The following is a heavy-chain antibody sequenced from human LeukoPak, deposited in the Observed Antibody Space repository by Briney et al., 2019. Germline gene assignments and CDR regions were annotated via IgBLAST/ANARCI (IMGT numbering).Heavy chain of an antibody. CDR2: ITGSGTY. D-gene: IGHD3-22*01. CDR3: AGDRGGSSGYQQLDS. J-gene: IGHJ4*02. CDR1: GFVFRNFN. Sequence: GGSLRLSCAASGFVFRNFNMNWVRQAPGKALEWVSLITGSGTYYAESVRGRFSMSRDNAKNSLYLQMNNLRAEDTAVYYCAGDRGGSSGYQQLDSWGQGTLVTVSS. V-gene: IGHV3-21*01.